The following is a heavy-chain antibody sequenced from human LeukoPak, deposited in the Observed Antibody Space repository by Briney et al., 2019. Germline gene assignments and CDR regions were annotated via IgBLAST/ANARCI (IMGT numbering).Heavy chain of an antibody. CDR2: ISSSGSTI. CDR1: GFTFSDYY. V-gene: IGHV3-11*01. CDR3: RYYYDSSGPRPWDY. J-gene: IGHJ4*02. Sequence: PGGSLRLSCAASGFTFSDYYMSWISQAPGKGLEWVSYISSSGSTIYYADSVKGRFTISRDNAKNSLYLQMNSLRAEDTAVYYCRYYYDSSGPRPWDYWGQGTLVTVSS. D-gene: IGHD3-22*01.